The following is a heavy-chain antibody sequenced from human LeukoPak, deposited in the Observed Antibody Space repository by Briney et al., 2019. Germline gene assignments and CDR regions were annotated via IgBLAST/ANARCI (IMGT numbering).Heavy chain of an antibody. D-gene: IGHD1-26*01. V-gene: IGHV3-23*01. J-gene: IGHJ4*02. CDR3: AIPLYSGSYWDY. CDR1: GFTFSSYA. Sequence: PGGSLRLSCAASGFTFSSYAMSWVRQAPGKGLEWVSAISGSGGSTYYADSVEGRFTISRDNSKNTLYLQMNSLRAEDTAVYYCAIPLYSGSYWDYWGQGTLVTVSS. CDR2: ISGSGGST.